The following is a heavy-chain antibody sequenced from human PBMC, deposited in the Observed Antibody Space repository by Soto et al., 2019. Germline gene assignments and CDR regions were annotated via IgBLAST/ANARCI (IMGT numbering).Heavy chain of an antibody. CDR2: IKQDGSEK. V-gene: IGHV3-7*03. CDR1: GFSFGGYA. Sequence: EVQLSESGGGLVQPGGSLRLSCAASGFSFGGYAVTWVRQAPGKGLEWVANIKQDGSEKYYVDSVKGRFTISRDNAKNSLYLQMNSLRAEDTAVYYCAREGAVVGATLPDAFDIWGQGTMVTVSS. D-gene: IGHD1-26*01. J-gene: IGHJ3*02. CDR3: AREGAVVGATLPDAFDI.